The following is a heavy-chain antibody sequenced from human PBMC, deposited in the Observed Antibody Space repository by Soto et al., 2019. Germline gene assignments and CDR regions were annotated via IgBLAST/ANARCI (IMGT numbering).Heavy chain of an antibody. J-gene: IGHJ4*02. Sequence: PSETLSLTCTVSGGSISSYYWSWIRQPPGKGLEWIGYIYYSGSTNYNPSLKSRVTISVDTSKNQFSLKLSSVTAADTAVYYCARVGAATDYWGQGTLVTVSS. D-gene: IGHD2-15*01. V-gene: IGHV4-59*01. CDR2: IYYSGST. CDR3: ARVGAATDY. CDR1: GGSISSYY.